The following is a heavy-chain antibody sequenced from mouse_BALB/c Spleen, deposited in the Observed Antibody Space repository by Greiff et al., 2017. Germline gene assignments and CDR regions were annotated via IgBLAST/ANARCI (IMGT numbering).Heavy chain of an antibody. CDR3: ARWDGNYGAY. CDR2: ISYSGST. J-gene: IGHJ3*01. V-gene: IGHV3-2*02. D-gene: IGHD2-1*01. Sequence: DVQLQESGPGLVKPSQSLSLTCTVTGYSITSDYAWNWIRQFPGNKLEWMGYISYSGSTSYNPSLKSRISITRDTSKNQFFLQLNSVTTEDTATYYCARWDGNYGAYWGQGTLVTVSA. CDR1: GYSITSDYA.